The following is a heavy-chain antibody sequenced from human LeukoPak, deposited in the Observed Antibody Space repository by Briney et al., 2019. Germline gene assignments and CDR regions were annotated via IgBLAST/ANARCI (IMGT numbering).Heavy chain of an antibody. J-gene: IGHJ4*02. Sequence: PGGSLRLSCAASGFTFSSYSMNWVRQAPGKGLEWVSSISSSSSYIYYADSVKGRFTISRDNAKNSLYLQMNSLRAEDTAVYYCARVMTHQWLVPYYFDYWGQGTLVTVSS. V-gene: IGHV3-21*01. CDR2: ISSSSSYI. CDR3: ARVMTHQWLVPYYFDY. CDR1: GFTFSSYS. D-gene: IGHD6-19*01.